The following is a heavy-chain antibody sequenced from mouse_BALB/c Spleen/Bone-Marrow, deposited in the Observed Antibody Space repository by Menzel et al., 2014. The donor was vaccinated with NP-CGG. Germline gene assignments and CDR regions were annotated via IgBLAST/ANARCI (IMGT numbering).Heavy chain of an antibody. D-gene: IGHD1-1*01. CDR1: GFNIKDTY. V-gene: IGHV14-3*02. CDR2: IDPANGNT. CDR3: AFYYYGSSPFAY. J-gene: IGHJ3*01. Sequence: VQLKQSGAELVKPGASVELSCTASGFNIKDTYMHWVKQRPEQGLEWIGRIDPANGNTKYDPKFQGKATITADTSSNTAYLQLSSLTSEDTAVYYCAFYYYGSSPFAYWGQGTLVTVSA.